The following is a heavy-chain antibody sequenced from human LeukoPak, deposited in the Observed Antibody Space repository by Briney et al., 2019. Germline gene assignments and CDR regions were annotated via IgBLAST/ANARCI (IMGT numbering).Heavy chain of an antibody. CDR3: AELGITMIGGV. J-gene: IGHJ6*04. CDR1: GFTFSNYG. D-gene: IGHD3-10*02. CDR2: ITATSSST. V-gene: IGHV3-23*01. Sequence: GGSLRLSCAASGFTFSNYGMSWVRQAPGKGLEWVSAITATSSSTHDADSVQGRFTISRDNSKNTLYLQMNSLRAEDTAVYYCAELGITMIGGVWGKGTTATISS.